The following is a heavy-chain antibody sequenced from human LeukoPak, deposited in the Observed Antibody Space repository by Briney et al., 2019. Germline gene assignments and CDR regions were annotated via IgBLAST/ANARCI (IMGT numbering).Heavy chain of an antibody. V-gene: IGHV4-39*07. CDR1: GGSISSSSYY. D-gene: IGHD1-26*01. J-gene: IGHJ4*02. CDR2: IYYSGST. CDR3: AREDGSLAIYYFDY. Sequence: SETLSLTCTVSGGSISSSSYYWGWIRQPPGKGLEWIGSIYYSGSTYYNPSLKSRVTISVDTSKNQFSLKLSSVTAADTAVYYCAREDGSLAIYYFDYWGQGTLVTVSS.